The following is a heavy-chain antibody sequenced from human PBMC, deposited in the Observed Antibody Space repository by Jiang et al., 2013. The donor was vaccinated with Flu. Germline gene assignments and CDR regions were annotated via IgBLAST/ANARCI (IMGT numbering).Heavy chain of an antibody. V-gene: IGHV3-30*18. CDR2: ISYDGSNK. CDR3: AKATETANLDY. CDR1: SSYG. J-gene: IGHJ4*02. Sequence: SSYGMHWVRQAPGKGLEWVAVISYDGSNKYYADSVKGRFTISRDNSKNTLYLQMNSLRAEDTAVYYCAKATETANLDYWGQGTLVTVSS. D-gene: IGHD5-18*01.